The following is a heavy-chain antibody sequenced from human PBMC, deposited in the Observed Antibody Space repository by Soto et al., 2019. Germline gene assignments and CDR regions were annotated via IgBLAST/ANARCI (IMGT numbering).Heavy chain of an antibody. Sequence: PSETLSLTCTVSGGSISSGGYYWSWIRQHPGKGLEWIGYIYYSGSTYYNPSLKSRVTRSVDTSKNQFSLRLSSVTAADTAVYYWAGGGVYCSGGSCYEGAYYYYGMDVWGQGTTVTVSS. J-gene: IGHJ6*02. D-gene: IGHD2-15*01. CDR2: IYYSGST. CDR3: AGGGVYCSGGSCYEGAYYYYGMDV. V-gene: IGHV4-31*03. CDR1: GGSISSGGYY.